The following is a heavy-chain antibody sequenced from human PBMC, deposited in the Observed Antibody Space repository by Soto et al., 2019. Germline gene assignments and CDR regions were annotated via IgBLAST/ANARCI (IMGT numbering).Heavy chain of an antibody. J-gene: IGHJ3*02. D-gene: IGHD6-19*01. Sequence: GESLKISCAASGFTFSSYAMSWVRQAPGKGLEWVSAISGSGGSTYYADSVKGRFTISRDNSKNTLYLQMNSLRAEDTAVYYCAKDTVAVAGQAFDIWGQGTMVTVSS. CDR3: AKDTVAVAGQAFDI. CDR2: ISGSGGST. CDR1: GFTFSSYA. V-gene: IGHV3-23*01.